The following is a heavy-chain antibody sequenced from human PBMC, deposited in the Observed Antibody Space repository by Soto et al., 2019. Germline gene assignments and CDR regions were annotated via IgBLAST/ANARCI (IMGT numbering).Heavy chain of an antibody. CDR1: GGSISSYY. D-gene: IGHD6-19*01. V-gene: IGHV4-59*01. CDR3: ARDLWGAGTDNWFDP. Sequence: PSETLSLTCTVSGGSISSYYWSWIRQPPGKGLEWIGYIYYSGGTNYNPSLKGRVTISVDTSKNQFSLKLSSVTAADTAVYYCARDLWGAGTDNWFDPWGQGPLVTVSS. CDR2: IYYSGGT. J-gene: IGHJ5*02.